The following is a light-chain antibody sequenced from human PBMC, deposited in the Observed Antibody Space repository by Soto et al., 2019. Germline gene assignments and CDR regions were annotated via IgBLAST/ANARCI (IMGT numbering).Light chain of an antibody. V-gene: IGLV2-14*01. J-gene: IGLJ1*01. CDR3: ASYTSSSSRV. CDR2: EVS. CDR1: SSDVGGYGY. Sequence: QSALTQPASVSGSPGQSITISCTGSSSDVGGYGYVSWYQHHPGKAPKLIIYEVSNRPSGVSYRFSGSKSGNTASLTISGLQDEDEPDYYCASYTSSSSRVFGTGTKLTVL.